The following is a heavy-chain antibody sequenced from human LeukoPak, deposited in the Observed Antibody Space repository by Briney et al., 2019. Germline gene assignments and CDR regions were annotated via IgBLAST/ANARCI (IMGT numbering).Heavy chain of an antibody. Sequence: GGSLRLSCVVSGFTFSSYSFHWVRQAPGKGLEWVGRIKSKTDGGTTDYAAPVKGRFTISRDDSKNTLYLQMNSLKTEDTAVYYCTTDHDRLFDYWGQGTLVTVSS. CDR2: IKSKTDGGTT. J-gene: IGHJ4*02. CDR3: TTDHDRLFDY. D-gene: IGHD3-16*01. CDR1: GFTFSSYS. V-gene: IGHV3-15*01.